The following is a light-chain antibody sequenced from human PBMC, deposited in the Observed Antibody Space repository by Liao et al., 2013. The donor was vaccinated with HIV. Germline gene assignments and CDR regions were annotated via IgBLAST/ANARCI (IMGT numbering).Light chain of an antibody. V-gene: IGLV3-21*04. CDR3: QVWDSDSDHFV. J-gene: IGLJ1*01. CDR1: NIGTKS. Sequence: SYELTQPPSVSVAPGETARISCGGNNIGTKSVHWYQQRPGQAPVLVLYSDTDRPSGIPERFSGSSSGNTATLTISRVEVGDEADYYCQVWDSDSDHFVFGSGTKVTVL. CDR2: SDT.